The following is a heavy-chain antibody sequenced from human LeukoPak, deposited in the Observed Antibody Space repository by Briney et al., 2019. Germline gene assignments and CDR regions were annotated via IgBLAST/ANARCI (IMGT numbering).Heavy chain of an antibody. CDR1: GFTFGNSR. Sequence: GGSLRLSCAASGFTFGNSRVHWVRQAPGKGLVWVSLINTDGSTATYADSVKGRFTISRDNARNTLSLQMNSLTIEDTAVYYCVVVVEPPDSDGFDVWGQGTMITVSS. D-gene: IGHD1-14*01. V-gene: IGHV3-74*01. J-gene: IGHJ3*01. CDR2: INTDGSTA. CDR3: VVVVEPPDSDGFDV.